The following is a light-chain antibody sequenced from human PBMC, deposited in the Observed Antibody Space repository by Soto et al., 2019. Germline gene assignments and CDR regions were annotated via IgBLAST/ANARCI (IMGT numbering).Light chain of an antibody. J-gene: IGKJ2*01. V-gene: IGKV3-20*01. Sequence: EIVLTQSPGTLSLSPGERATLSCRASQSVSSNYLAWYQQKPGQAPRLLIYGASSRATGIPDRFSGSGSGTDFILNISRLEPGDFAVYCCQQYDRAFGQGTKLEIK. CDR3: QQYDRA. CDR2: GAS. CDR1: QSVSSNY.